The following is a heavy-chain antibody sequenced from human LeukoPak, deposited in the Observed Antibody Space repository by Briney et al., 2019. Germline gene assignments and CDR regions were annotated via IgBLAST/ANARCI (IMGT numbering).Heavy chain of an antibody. V-gene: IGHV1-2*02. Sequence: GASVKVSCKASGYTFSDHYMQWVRQAPGQGFEWMGWINPNSGGTNYAQKFQGRVTMTRDTSITTAYMELSRLRSDDTAVYYCARGALDPATVTNYFEYWGQGTLVTVFS. CDR2: INPNSGGT. CDR1: GYTFSDHY. D-gene: IGHD4-11*01. J-gene: IGHJ4*02. CDR3: ARGALDPATVTNYFEY.